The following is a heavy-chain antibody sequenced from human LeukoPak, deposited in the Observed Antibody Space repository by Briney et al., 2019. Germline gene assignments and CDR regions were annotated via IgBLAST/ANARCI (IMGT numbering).Heavy chain of an antibody. J-gene: IGHJ1*01. CDR3: ASAPPTHYDFWSGYYLGPKYLQH. Sequence: SETLSLTCAVYGGSFSGYYWSWIRQPPGKGLEWIGEINHSGSTNYNPSLKSRVTISVDTSKNQFSLKLSSVTAADTAVYYCASAPPTHYDFWSGYYLGPKYLQHWGQGTLVTVSS. V-gene: IGHV4-34*01. D-gene: IGHD3-3*01. CDR1: GGSFSGYY. CDR2: INHSGST.